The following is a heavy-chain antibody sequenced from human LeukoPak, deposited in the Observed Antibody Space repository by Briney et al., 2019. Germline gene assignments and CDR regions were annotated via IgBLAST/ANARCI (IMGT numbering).Heavy chain of an antibody. CDR2: IYHSGST. J-gene: IGHJ5*02. Sequence: SETLSLTCTVSGYSISSGYYWGWIRQPPGKGLEWIGSIYHSGSTYYNPSLKSRVTISVDTSKNQFSLKLSSVTAADTAVYYCARDSGTTGEVKFDPWGQGSLVTVSS. CDR3: ARDSGTTGEVKFDP. D-gene: IGHD3-10*01. CDR1: GYSISSGYY. V-gene: IGHV4-38-2*02.